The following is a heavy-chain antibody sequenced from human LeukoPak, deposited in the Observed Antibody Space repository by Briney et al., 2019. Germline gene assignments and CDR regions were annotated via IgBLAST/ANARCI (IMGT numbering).Heavy chain of an antibody. D-gene: IGHD5-12*01. CDR3: VRDGGVSGYDLLDY. V-gene: IGHV3-30*03. Sequence: GGSLRLSCAASGFTFSNYGMHWVRQTPGKGLEWVAVISYHGSNQYYIDSVKGRFTISRDNSKNTLYLQMNSLRAEDTAVYYCVRDGGVSGYDLLDYWGQGTLVTVSS. CDR1: GFTFSNYG. CDR2: ISYHGSNQ. J-gene: IGHJ4*02.